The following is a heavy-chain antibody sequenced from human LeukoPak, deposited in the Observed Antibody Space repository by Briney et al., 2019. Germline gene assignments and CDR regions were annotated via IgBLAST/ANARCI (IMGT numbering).Heavy chain of an antibody. V-gene: IGHV3-23*01. CDR1: GFTFSSYA. CDR3: AKTGSSSWGYFDY. J-gene: IGHJ4*02. D-gene: IGHD6-13*01. Sequence: PGGSLRLSCAASGFTFSSYAMNWVRQAPGKGLEWVSGISGSGGSTYYADSVKGRFTISRDNSKNTLYLQMNSLRAEDTAVYYCAKTGSSSWGYFDYWGQGTLVTVSS. CDR2: ISGSGGST.